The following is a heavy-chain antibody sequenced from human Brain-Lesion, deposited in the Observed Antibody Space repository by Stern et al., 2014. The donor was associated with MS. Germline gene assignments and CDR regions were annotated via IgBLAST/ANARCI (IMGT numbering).Heavy chain of an antibody. CDR3: ARGRVVPGFQYYATDV. V-gene: IGHV4-61*02. D-gene: IGHD2-2*01. J-gene: IGHJ6*02. CDR2: IFNSGST. Sequence: QVQLVQSGPGLVKPSQTLSLSCTVSGGSISSGGYYWSWIRQPAGKGLEWIGRIFNSGSTSYHPSPKSRATITIDTSKTQFSLRLNSMTAADTAVYYCARGRVVPGFQYYATDVWGQGTTVIVSS. CDR1: GGSISSGGYY.